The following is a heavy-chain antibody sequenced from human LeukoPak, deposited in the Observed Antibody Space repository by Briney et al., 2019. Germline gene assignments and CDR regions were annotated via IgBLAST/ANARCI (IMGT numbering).Heavy chain of an antibody. V-gene: IGHV4-39*07. CDR3: ARADFWSGYLLDY. D-gene: IGHD3-3*01. Sequence: PSETLSLTCTVSGGSISSSTYYWGWIRQPPGKGLEWIGSIYYSGSTYYNPSLESRVTISVDTSKNQFSLKLSSVTAADTAVYYCARADFWSGYLLDYWGQGTLVTVSS. J-gene: IGHJ4*02. CDR2: IYYSGST. CDR1: GGSISSSTYY.